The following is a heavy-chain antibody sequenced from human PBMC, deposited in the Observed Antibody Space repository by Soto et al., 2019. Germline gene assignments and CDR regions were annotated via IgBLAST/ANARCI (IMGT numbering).Heavy chain of an antibody. V-gene: IGHV3-30*18. D-gene: IGHD3-22*01. CDR3: AKDGSANYYDSSGYWGGYYFDY. Sequence: VGSLRLSCAASGFTFSSYGMHWVRQAPGKGLEWVAVISYDGSNKYYADSVKGRFTISRDNSKNTLYLQMNSLRAEDTAVYYCAKDGSANYYDSSGYWGGYYFDYWGQGTLVTVSS. J-gene: IGHJ4*02. CDR1: GFTFSSYG. CDR2: ISYDGSNK.